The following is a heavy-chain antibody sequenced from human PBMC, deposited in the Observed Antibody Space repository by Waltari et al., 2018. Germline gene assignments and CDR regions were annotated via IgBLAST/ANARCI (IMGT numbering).Heavy chain of an antibody. V-gene: IGHV4-34*02. D-gene: IGHD2-2*01. Sequence: QVQLQQWGAGLLKPSETLSLTCTVYGGTLRENYLTWIRQPPGKGLEWIGEINHSGDTNFHPSLKSRLTMSVDTSKNHFSLKLRSVTAADAAVYYCASLESCNSTSCPWGQGSLVTVSS. CDR2: INHSGDT. CDR3: ASLESCNSTSCP. J-gene: IGHJ5*02. CDR1: GGTLRENY.